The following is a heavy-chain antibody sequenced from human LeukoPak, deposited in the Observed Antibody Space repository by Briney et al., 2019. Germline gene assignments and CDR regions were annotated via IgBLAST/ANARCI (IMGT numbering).Heavy chain of an antibody. V-gene: IGHV3-74*01. D-gene: IGHD3-3*01. Sequence: GGSLRLSCAASGFTFSSYWMHWVRQAPGKGLVWVSRINTDGSSTSYADSVKGRFTISRDNAKNTLYLQMNSLRAEDTAMYYCARVLGSYYDFWSGYHTPDYWGQGTLVTVSS. CDR3: ARVLGSYYDFWSGYHTPDY. CDR1: GFTFSSYW. J-gene: IGHJ4*02. CDR2: INTDGSST.